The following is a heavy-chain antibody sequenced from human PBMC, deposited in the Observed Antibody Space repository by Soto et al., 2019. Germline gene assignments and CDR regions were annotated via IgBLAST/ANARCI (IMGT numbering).Heavy chain of an antibody. D-gene: IGHD3-16*01. CDR3: AREGGGFDY. V-gene: IGHV1-69*06. J-gene: IGHJ4*02. CDR1: AGTFSSYA. CDR2: IIPIFGTA. Sequence: SGKVSCKASAGTFSSYAISGVRQAPGQGLEWMGGIIPIFGTANYAQKFQGRVTITADKSTSTAYMELSSLRSEDTAVYYCAREGGGFDYWGQGTLVTVSS.